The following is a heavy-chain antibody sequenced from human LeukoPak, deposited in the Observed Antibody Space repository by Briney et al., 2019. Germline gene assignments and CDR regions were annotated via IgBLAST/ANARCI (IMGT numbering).Heavy chain of an antibody. CDR3: AKEGDYYGSGSYRDGFDI. V-gene: IGHV3-30*02. CDR2: IRYDGINK. J-gene: IGHJ3*02. CDR1: GSTFSTHG. D-gene: IGHD3-10*01. Sequence: GGSLRLSCAASGSTFSTHGMHWVRQAPGKGLEWVAFIRYDGINKYYADSVKGRFTISRDSFKNTLYLQMNSLRPEDTAVYYCAKEGDYYGSGSYRDGFDIWGQGTRATVSS.